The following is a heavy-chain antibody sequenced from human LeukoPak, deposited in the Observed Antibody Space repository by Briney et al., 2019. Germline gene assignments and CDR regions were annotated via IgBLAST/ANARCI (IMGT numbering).Heavy chain of an antibody. CDR3: ARGVVVVVAAPEGDWFDP. J-gene: IGHJ5*02. CDR2: IYHSGST. Sequence: PSETLSLTCAVSGYSISSGYYWGWIRPPPGKGLGWIGSIYHSGSTYYNPSLKSRVTISVDTSKNQFSLKLSSVTAADTAVYYCARGVVVVVAAPEGDWFDPWGQGTLVTVSS. V-gene: IGHV4-38-2*01. CDR1: GYSISSGYY. D-gene: IGHD2-15*01.